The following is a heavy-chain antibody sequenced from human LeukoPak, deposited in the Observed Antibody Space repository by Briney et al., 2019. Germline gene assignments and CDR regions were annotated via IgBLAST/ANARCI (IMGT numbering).Heavy chain of an antibody. CDR2: INPNSGGT. Sequence: ASVKVSCKASGCTFTGYYMHWVRQAPGQGLEWMGWINPNSGGTNYAQKFQDRVTMTRDTSISTAYMEVSRLRYDDTAVYYCARPLRVTMIRGAAFRASSDFDPWGQGTLVTVSS. CDR1: GCTFTGYY. CDR3: ARPLRVTMIRGAAFRASSDFDP. V-gene: IGHV1-2*02. J-gene: IGHJ5*02. D-gene: IGHD3-10*01.